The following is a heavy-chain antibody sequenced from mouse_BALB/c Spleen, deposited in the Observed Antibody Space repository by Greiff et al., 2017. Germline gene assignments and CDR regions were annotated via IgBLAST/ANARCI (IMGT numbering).Heavy chain of an antibody. CDR2: RWGGGST. D-gene: IGHD2-1*01. J-gene: IGHJ2*01. V-gene: IGHV2-6-4*01. CDR1: GFSLSRYS. Sequence: QVQLKESGPGLVAPSQSLSITCTVSGFSLSRYSVHWVRQPPGKGLEWLGMRWGGGSTDYNSALKSRLSISKDNSKSQVFLKMNSLQTDDTAMYYCARNGQYGNYDYWGQGTTLTVSS. CDR3: ARNGQYGNYDY.